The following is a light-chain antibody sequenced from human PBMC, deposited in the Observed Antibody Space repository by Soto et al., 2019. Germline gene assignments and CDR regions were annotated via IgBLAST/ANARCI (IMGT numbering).Light chain of an antibody. J-gene: IGLJ1*01. V-gene: IGLV2-8*01. Sequence: QSVLTQPPSASGSPGQSVTISCTGTSSDVGASEYVSWYQQHPGKAPKLMIYQVSKRPSGVPDRFSGSRSGNTASLTVSGLQAEDEADYYCTSYTSSYIFVLGGGTKVTGL. CDR1: SSDVGASEY. CDR3: TSYTSSYIFV. CDR2: QVS.